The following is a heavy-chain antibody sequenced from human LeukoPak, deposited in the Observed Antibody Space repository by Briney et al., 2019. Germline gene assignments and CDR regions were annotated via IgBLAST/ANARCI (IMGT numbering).Heavy chain of an antibody. Sequence: ASVKVSCKAYGYTFTGYYVHWVRQAPGQGLEWMGWINPNSGGTNYAQRFQGRVTMTRDTSISTAYMELSRLRSDDTAVYYCARDRRLDASGSYPYWGQATLVTVSS. CDR3: ARDRRLDASGSYPY. CDR2: INPNSGGT. J-gene: IGHJ4*02. V-gene: IGHV1-2*02. CDR1: GYTFTGYY. D-gene: IGHD3-10*01.